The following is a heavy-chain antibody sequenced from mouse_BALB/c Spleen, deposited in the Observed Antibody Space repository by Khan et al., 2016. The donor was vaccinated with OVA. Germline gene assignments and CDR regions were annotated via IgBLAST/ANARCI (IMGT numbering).Heavy chain of an antibody. CDR1: GYTFTNYG. CDR3: ARLITTLFDY. CDR2: INTDTGEP. J-gene: IGHJ2*01. V-gene: IGHV9-3*02. D-gene: IGHD1-2*01. Sequence: QIQLVQSGPELKKPGETVKISCKASGYTFTNYGMNWVKQAPGKGLKWMGWINTDTGEPTYAEAFKGRFAFSLETSANTAYLQINNLRNDDTATYFCARLITTLFDYWGQGTTLTVSS.